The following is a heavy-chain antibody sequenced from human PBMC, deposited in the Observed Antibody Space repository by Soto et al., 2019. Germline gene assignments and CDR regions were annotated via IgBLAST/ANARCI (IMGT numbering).Heavy chain of an antibody. CDR2: ISGSGGST. J-gene: IGHJ5*02. Sequence: EVQLLESGGGLVQPGGSLRLSCAASGFTFSSYAMSWVRQAPGKGLEWVSAISGSGGSTYYADSVKGRFTISRDNSKNTLYLQRNSLRAEDTAVYYCAPERISGVYYDSSNNWFDPWGQGTLVTVSS. D-gene: IGHD3-22*01. V-gene: IGHV3-23*01. CDR1: GFTFSSYA. CDR3: APERISGVYYDSSNNWFDP.